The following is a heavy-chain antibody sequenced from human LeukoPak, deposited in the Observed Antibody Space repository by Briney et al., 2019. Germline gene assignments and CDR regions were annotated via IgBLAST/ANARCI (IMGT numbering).Heavy chain of an antibody. D-gene: IGHD3-10*01. Sequence: GASVKVSCKASGYTFTSCNINWVRQATGQGLEWMGWMNPNSGNTGYAQKFQGRVTMTRNTSISTAYMELSSLRSEDTAVYYCARKRFGGLNWFDPWGQGTLVTVSS. CDR1: GYTFTSCN. CDR3: ARKRFGGLNWFDP. J-gene: IGHJ5*02. V-gene: IGHV1-8*01. CDR2: MNPNSGNT.